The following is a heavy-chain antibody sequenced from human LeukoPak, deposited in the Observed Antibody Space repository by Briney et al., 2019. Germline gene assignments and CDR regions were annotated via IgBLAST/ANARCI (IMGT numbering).Heavy chain of an antibody. Sequence: PSGTLSLTCAVSGVSISSGYYWGWIRQPPGKGLEWIGIIYHTGTTYYNSSLKSRVTISVDTSKNQFSLKLNFVTAADTAVYYCARKGRGPYGSVNGYFDYWGQGTLVTVSS. CDR2: IYHTGTT. CDR1: GVSISSGYY. J-gene: IGHJ4*02. CDR3: ARKGRGPYGSVNGYFDY. D-gene: IGHD3-10*01. V-gene: IGHV4-38-2*01.